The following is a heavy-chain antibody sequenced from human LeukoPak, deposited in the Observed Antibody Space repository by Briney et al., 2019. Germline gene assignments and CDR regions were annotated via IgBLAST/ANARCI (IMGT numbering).Heavy chain of an antibody. J-gene: IGHJ5*02. CDR1: GYSISSGYY. V-gene: IGHV4-38-2*01. Sequence: SETLSLTCAVSGYSISSGYYWGWIRQPPGKGLEWIGSIYHSGSTYYNPSLKSRVTISVDTSKNQFSLKLSSVTAADTAVYYCARHERICSSTSCYRRPNWFDPWGQGTLVTVSS. D-gene: IGHD2-2*02. CDR3: ARHERICSSTSCYRRPNWFDP. CDR2: IYHSGST.